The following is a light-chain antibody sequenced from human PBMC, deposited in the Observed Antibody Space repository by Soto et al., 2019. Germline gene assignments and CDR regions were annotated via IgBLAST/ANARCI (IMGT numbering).Light chain of an antibody. CDR1: QSVSRH. V-gene: IGKV3-11*01. CDR3: QQRNYWPPVT. CDR2: DAS. J-gene: IGKJ4*02. Sequence: ELVLKQSQASLSLPPGERSALSGRTSQSVSRHLAWYQQKHGQAPRLLMYDASTRATGIPARLSGSGSGTDFTLTISSLEPEDFAVYYCQQRNYWPPVTFGGGTKVDI.